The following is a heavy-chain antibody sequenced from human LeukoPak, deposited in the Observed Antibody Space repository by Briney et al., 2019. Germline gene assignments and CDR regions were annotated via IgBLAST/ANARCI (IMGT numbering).Heavy chain of an antibody. D-gene: IGHD3-9*01. CDR3: ARIMGDYNILTGLYLNYNFDY. CDR2: INHSGST. Sequence: SETLSLTCAVYGGSFSGYYWSWIRQPPGKGLEWIGEINHSGSTNYNPSLKSRVTISVDTSKNQVSLKLRSGTAADTAVYYCARIMGDYNILTGLYLNYNFDYWGQGTLVTVSS. J-gene: IGHJ4*02. CDR1: GGSFSGYY. V-gene: IGHV4-34*01.